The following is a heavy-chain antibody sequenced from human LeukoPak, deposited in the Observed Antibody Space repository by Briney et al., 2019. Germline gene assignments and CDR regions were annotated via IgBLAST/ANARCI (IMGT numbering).Heavy chain of an antibody. Sequence: GASVKVSCKASGYTFTSYDINWVRQATGQGLEWMGWMNPNSGNTGYAQKFQGRVTMTRNTSISTAYMELSSLRSEDTAVYYCATSTVTTYWFDPWGQGTLVTVSS. J-gene: IGHJ5*02. D-gene: IGHD4-17*01. CDR1: GYTFTSYD. CDR3: ATSTVTTYWFDP. V-gene: IGHV1-8*01. CDR2: MNPNSGNT.